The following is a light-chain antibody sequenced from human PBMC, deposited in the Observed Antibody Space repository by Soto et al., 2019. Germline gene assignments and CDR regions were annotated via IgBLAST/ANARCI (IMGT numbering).Light chain of an antibody. J-gene: IGLJ1*01. V-gene: IGLV2-14*03. CDR1: SSDVDAYNF. Sequence: QSVLNQPASVSGSPGQSIAISCTGTSSDVDAYNFVSWYQHHPGKAPKLMIFDVSNRPSGVSNRFSGSKSGNTASLTISGLQAEDEADYYCTSYTTSSTYVFGTGTKVTVL. CDR3: TSYTTSSTYV. CDR2: DVS.